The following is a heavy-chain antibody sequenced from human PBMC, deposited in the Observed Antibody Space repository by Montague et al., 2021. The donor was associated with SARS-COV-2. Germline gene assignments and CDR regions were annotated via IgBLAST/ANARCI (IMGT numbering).Heavy chain of an antibody. CDR1: GGSIRNYY. CDR3: ARLVPSGDIVVVPAGPFDY. D-gene: IGHD2-2*01. Sequence: SETLSLTCTVSGGSIRNYYWSWIRQPPGKGLEWIVHIYHSGTTNYNPSLKSRVTTSVDTSKSQFSLKLTSVTPADTAVYYCARLVPSGDIVVVPAGPFDYWGQGTLVTVS. V-gene: IGHV4-59*08. J-gene: IGHJ4*02. CDR2: IYHSGTT.